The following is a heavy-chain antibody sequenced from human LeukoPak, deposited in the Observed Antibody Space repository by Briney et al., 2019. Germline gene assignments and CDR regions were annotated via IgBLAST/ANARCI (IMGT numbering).Heavy chain of an antibody. V-gene: IGHV3-7*01. J-gene: IGHJ4*02. CDR1: GFTFSSYW. D-gene: IGHD3-22*01. Sequence: GGSLRLSCAASGFTFSSYWMSWVRQAPGKGLEWVANIKQDGSEKYYVDSVKGRFTISRDNAKNSLYLQMNSLRAEDTAVYYCARGGREYYDSSGYYRFGGQGTLVTVSS. CDR2: IKQDGSEK. CDR3: ARGGREYYDSSGYYRF.